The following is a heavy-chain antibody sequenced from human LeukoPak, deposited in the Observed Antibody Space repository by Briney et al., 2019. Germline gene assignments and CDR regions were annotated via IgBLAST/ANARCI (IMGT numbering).Heavy chain of an antibody. CDR1: GGSISSSNW. CDR2: IYYSGST. Sequence: SGTLSLTCAVSGGSISSSNWWSWVRQPPGKGLEWIGEIYYSGSTNYNPSLKSRVTISVDKSKNQFSLKLSSVTAADTAVYYCARDVAYGDSSYYFDYWGQGTLVTVSS. J-gene: IGHJ4*02. V-gene: IGHV4-4*02. D-gene: IGHD4-17*01. CDR3: ARDVAYGDSSYYFDY.